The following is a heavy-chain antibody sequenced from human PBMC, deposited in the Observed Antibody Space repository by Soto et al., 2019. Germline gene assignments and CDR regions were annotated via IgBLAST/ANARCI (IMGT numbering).Heavy chain of an antibody. CDR2: ISAGGRSI. D-gene: IGHD3-10*01. J-gene: IGHJ3*02. CDR1: GFTFTTYT. Sequence: PGGSLRLSCAASGFTFTTYTMNWVRQAPGKGLEWVSSISAGGRSIYYTDSLKGRSTVSRDNSKNSLYLQMNSLRADDTAVYYCARSTPGNPFDIWGQGTMVTVSS. CDR3: ARSTPGNPFDI. V-gene: IGHV3-21*01.